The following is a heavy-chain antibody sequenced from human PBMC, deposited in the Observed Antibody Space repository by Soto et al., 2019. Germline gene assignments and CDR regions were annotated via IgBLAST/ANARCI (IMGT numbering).Heavy chain of an antibody. Sequence: QAQLVESGGGVVQPGRSLRLSCAASGFSFRSYEMHWVRQAPGKGPEWVAAILHDGSNKYYADSVKGRFTLSRDNSKNTLYLEMNSLRIEDTDVYYCARDLSQVDPWGQGTLVTVSS. V-gene: IGHV3-30-3*01. CDR3: ARDLSQVDP. J-gene: IGHJ5*02. CDR2: ILHDGSNK. CDR1: GFSFRSYE.